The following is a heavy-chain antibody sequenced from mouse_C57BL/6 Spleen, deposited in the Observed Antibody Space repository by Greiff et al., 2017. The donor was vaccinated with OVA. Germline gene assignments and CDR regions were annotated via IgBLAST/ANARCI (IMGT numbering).Heavy chain of an antibody. CDR2: INPSSGYT. J-gene: IGHJ2*01. CDR1: GYTFTSYW. D-gene: IGHD1-1*01. V-gene: IGHV1-7*01. CDR3: ARSDYYGSNSSFDV. Sequence: QVQLKESGAELAKPGASVKLSCKASGYTFTSYWMHWVRQRPGQGLEWIGYINPSSGYTKYHQKFKDKATLTADKSSSTAYMQLRSLTYEDSAVYSCARSDYYGSNSSFDVWGQGTTLTVSS.